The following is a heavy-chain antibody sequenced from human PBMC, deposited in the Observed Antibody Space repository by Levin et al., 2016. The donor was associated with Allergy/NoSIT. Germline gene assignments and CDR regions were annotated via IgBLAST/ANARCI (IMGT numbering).Heavy chain of an antibody. CDR1: GFTFSSYG. CDR2: ISYDGSNK. CDR3: VKDEDGGGQSYYFDY. Sequence: GGSLRLSCAASGFTFSSYGIFWVRQAPGKGLEWVATISYDGSNKYYADSVKGRFTVSRDNSKNTVYLQMNSLRPEDTAVYYCVKDEDGGGQSYYFDYWGQGTLVTVSS. D-gene: IGHD4-23*01. J-gene: IGHJ4*02. V-gene: IGHV3-30*18.